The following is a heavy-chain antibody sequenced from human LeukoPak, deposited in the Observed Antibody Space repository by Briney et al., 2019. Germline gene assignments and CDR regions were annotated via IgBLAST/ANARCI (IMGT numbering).Heavy chain of an antibody. V-gene: IGHV4-34*01. J-gene: IGHJ4*02. D-gene: IGHD1-26*01. Sequence: SETLSLTCAVYGGSFSGYYWSWIRQPPGKGLERIGEINHSGSTNYNPSLKSRVTMSVDTSRNQFSLNLISVTAADTAVYSCASFVGGSHYRYYFDSWGQGTLVTVSS. CDR2: INHSGST. CDR1: GGSFSGYY. CDR3: ASFVGGSHYRYYFDS.